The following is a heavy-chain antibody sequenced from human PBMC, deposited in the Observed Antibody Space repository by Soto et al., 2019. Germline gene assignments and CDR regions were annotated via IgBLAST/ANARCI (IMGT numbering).Heavy chain of an antibody. Sequence: QEQLQQSGPGLVKPSQTLSLTCPISGDSVSKNSATWNWIRQSPARGLEWLGRTYYRSKWYNDYAVSVKSRITINPDPSKNHFALQLNSVTPEDTAVYYCARGSLRGGNWYFDLWGHGTLVTVSS. CDR3: ARGSLRGGNWYFDL. CDR1: GDSVSKNSAT. J-gene: IGHJ2*01. V-gene: IGHV6-1*01. CDR2: TYYRSKWYN. D-gene: IGHD3-16*01.